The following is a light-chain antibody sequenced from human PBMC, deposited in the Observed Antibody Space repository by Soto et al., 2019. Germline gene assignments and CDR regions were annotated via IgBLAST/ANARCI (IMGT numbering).Light chain of an antibody. J-gene: IGKJ1*01. CDR2: GAS. V-gene: IGKV1-39*01. Sequence: DIQMTQSPTSLSASVGDRVTISCRASQRIGTYLAWYQQKPGKAPRLLISGASSVQSGVPPRFSGSRSATDFILTISSLRLEDIATYYCQQTASAPPWTLGQGTKVEIK. CDR3: QQTASAPPWT. CDR1: QRIGTY.